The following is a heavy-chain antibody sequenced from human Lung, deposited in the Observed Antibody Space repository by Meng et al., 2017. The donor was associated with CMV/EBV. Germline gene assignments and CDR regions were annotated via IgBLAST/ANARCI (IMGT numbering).Heavy chain of an antibody. Sequence: GGSLRLXCKGSGYRFTSYWIGWVRQMPGKGLDWMGIIYPDDSDTRYSPSFQGQVTISADKSISTAYLQWRSLKASDTAIYYCARLGVTRAVGYYYYAMDVWXQGTTVTVSS. J-gene: IGHJ6*01. V-gene: IGHV5-51*01. D-gene: IGHD4-23*01. CDR1: GYRFTSYW. CDR2: IYPDDSDT. CDR3: ARLGVTRAVGYYYYAMDV.